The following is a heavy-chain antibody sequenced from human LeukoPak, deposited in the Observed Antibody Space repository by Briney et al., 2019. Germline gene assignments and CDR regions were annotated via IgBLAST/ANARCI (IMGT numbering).Heavy chain of an antibody. V-gene: IGHV1-18*01. Sequence: TSVKVSCKASGYTFTSYGISWVRQAPGQGLEWMGWISAYNGNTNYAQKLQGRVTMTTDTSTSTAYMELSSLRSEDTAVYYCARVAGGYCSSTSCYPRVDYYMDVWGKGTTVTVSS. CDR2: ISAYNGNT. CDR3: ARVAGGYCSSTSCYPRVDYYMDV. J-gene: IGHJ6*03. D-gene: IGHD2-2*01. CDR1: GYTFTSYG.